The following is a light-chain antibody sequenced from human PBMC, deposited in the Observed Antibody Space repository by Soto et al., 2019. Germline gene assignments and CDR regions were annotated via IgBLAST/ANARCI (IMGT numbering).Light chain of an antibody. CDR1: QSVSSSY. CDR3: QQYGSPIT. Sequence: EIVLTQSPGTLSLSPGERATLSCRASQSVSSSYLAWYQQKPGQAPRLLIYGASSRATGIPDRFSGSGYGKDFTLTISRQEPEYFAVYYCQQYGSPITFGQGTRLEIK. CDR2: GAS. V-gene: IGKV3-20*01. J-gene: IGKJ5*01.